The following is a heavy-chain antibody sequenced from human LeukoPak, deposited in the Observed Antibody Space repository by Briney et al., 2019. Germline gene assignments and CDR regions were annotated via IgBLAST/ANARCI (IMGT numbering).Heavy chain of an antibody. J-gene: IGHJ3*02. Sequence: GGSLRLSCAASGFTFSSYAMSWVRQAPGKGLEWVSAISGSGGSTYYADSVKGRFTISRDNSKNTLYLQMNSLRAEDTAVCYCANTASYTYYDILTGYSGGLGAFDIWGQGTMVTVSS. D-gene: IGHD3-9*01. CDR1: GFTFSSYA. CDR3: ANTASYTYYDILTGYSGGLGAFDI. V-gene: IGHV3-23*01. CDR2: ISGSGGST.